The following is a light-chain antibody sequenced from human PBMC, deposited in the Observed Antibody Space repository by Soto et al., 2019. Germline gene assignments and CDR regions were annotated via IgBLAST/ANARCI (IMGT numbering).Light chain of an antibody. CDR1: QDISNY. V-gene: IGKV1-33*01. CDR3: QQYDNLPLT. Sequence: IQMTQSPSSRSASVGERVTITYRASQDISNYLNWYQQKPGKAPKLLIYDASNLETGVPSRFSGSGSGTDFTFTISSLQPEDIATYYCQQYDNLPLTFGQGTKLEIK. CDR2: DAS. J-gene: IGKJ2*01.